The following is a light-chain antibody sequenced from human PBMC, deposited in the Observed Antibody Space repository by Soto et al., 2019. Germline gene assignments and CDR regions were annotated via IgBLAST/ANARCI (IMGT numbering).Light chain of an antibody. V-gene: IGKV1D-12*01. CDR1: QAISTW. Sequence: DIQMTQSPSSVSASVGDRVTITCRASQAISTWLAWYQQKPGKAPKLLIYAASNLQTGVPSRFSGSGSGTDFTLTISSLQPEDFAAYFCQQANSFPRTFGQGTKVEIK. CDR3: QQANSFPRT. J-gene: IGKJ1*01. CDR2: AAS.